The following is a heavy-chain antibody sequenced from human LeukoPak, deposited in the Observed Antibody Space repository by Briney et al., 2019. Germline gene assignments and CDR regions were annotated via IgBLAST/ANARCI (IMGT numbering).Heavy chain of an antibody. D-gene: IGHD3-22*01. CDR2: ISSSGSTI. J-gene: IGHJ4*02. V-gene: IGHV3-11*01. Sequence: GGSLRLSGAASGFTFSDYYRSWIRKAPGKGREWVSYISSSGSTIYYAASVKGRFTISRDNAKNSLYLQMNSLRAEDTAVYYCARDRSGSFDYWGQGTLVTVSS. CDR1: GFTFSDYY. CDR3: ARDRSGSFDY.